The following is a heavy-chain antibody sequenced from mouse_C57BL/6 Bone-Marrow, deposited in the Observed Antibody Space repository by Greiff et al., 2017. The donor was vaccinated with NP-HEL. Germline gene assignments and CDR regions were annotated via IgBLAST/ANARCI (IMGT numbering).Heavy chain of an antibody. V-gene: IGHV1-39*01. D-gene: IGHD2-1*01. CDR2: INPNYGTT. Sequence: VHVKQSGPELVKPGASVKISCKASGYSFTDYNMNWVKQSNGKSLEWIGVINPNYGTTSYNQKFKGKATLTVDQSSSTAYMQLNSLTSEDSAVYYCARGPIPWGNPYYFDYWGQGTTLTVSS. CDR3: ARGPIPWGNPYYFDY. J-gene: IGHJ2*01. CDR1: GYSFTDYN.